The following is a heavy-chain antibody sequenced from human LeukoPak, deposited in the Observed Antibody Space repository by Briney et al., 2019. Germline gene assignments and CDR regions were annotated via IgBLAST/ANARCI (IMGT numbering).Heavy chain of an antibody. CDR1: GYTFNTYG. V-gene: IGHV1-18*01. Sequence: GASVKVSCKASGYTFNTYGISWVRQAPGQRPEWMGWINTDNGNTKYAQKFQGRVTMTTDTSTSTAYMELSSLRSDDTAVYYCARRGTTPSGWFDPWGQGTLVTVSS. CDR3: ARRGTTPSGWFDP. D-gene: IGHD2-15*01. J-gene: IGHJ5*02. CDR2: INTDNGNT.